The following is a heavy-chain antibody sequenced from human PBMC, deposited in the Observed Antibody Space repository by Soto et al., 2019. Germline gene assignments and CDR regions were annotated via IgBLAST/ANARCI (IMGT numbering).Heavy chain of an antibody. CDR2: IYYSGST. J-gene: IGHJ6*03. V-gene: IGHV4-59*01. CDR1: GGSISSYY. D-gene: IGHD5-12*01. CDR3: AGVGGSYYYYYYMDV. Sequence: PETLSLTCTVSGGSISSYYWSWIRQPPGKGLEWIGYIYYSGSTNYNPSLKSRVTISVDTSKNQFSLKLSSVTAADTAVYYCAGVGGSYYYYYYMDVWGKGTTVTVSS.